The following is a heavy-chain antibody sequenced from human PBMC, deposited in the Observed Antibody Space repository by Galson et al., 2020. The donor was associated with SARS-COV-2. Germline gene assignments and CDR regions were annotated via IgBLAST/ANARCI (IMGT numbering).Heavy chain of an antibody. J-gene: IGHJ6*02. Sequence: GGSLRLSCAASGFTFSSYGMHWVRQAPGKGLEWVAVIWYDGSNKYYADSVKGRFTISRDNSKNTLYLQMNSLRAEDTAVYYCARDSPMKGMDVWGQGTTVTVSS. CDR3: ARDSPMKGMDV. CDR1: GFTFSSYG. CDR2: IWYDGSNK. D-gene: IGHD3-22*01. V-gene: IGHV3-33*01.